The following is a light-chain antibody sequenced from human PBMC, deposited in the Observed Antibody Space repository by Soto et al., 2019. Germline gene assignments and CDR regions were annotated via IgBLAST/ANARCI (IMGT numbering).Light chain of an antibody. Sequence: QSVLTQPASVSGSPGQSITISCTGTGSDVGAYSYVSWYQQHPGKAPKLIIYDVSDRPSGISNRFSGSKSDNTASLTISGLQAEDEAEYYCSSYTSSITYVFGTGTKVTVL. CDR3: SSYTSSITYV. CDR1: GSDVGAYSY. J-gene: IGLJ1*01. V-gene: IGLV2-14*01. CDR2: DVS.